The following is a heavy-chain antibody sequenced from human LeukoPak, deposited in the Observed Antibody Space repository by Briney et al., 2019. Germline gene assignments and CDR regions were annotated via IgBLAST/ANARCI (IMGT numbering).Heavy chain of an antibody. CDR3: ARSGITMVRGVIGNWFDP. CDR2: IYTSGST. V-gene: IGHV4-4*07. Sequence: SETLSLTCTVSGGSISSYYWSWIRQPAGKGLEWIGRIYTSGSTNYNPSLKSRVTMSVDTSKNQFSLKLSSVTAADTAVYCCARSGITMVRGVIGNWFDPWGQGTLVTVSS. D-gene: IGHD3-10*01. J-gene: IGHJ5*02. CDR1: GGSISSYY.